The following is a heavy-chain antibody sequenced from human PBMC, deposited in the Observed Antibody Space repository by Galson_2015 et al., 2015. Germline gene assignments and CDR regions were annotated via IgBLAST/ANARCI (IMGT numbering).Heavy chain of an antibody. D-gene: IGHD5-18*01. V-gene: IGHV3-53*01. CDR1: GFTVSSSY. J-gene: IGHJ4*02. Sequence: SLRLSCAASGFTVSSSYMSWVRQAPGKGLEWVSDIYSGDDTYYADSVKGRFTISRDNSKNTLYLQMNSLRAEDTAVYYCASGYNFDYWGQGTLVTVSS. CDR3: ASGYNFDY. CDR2: IYSGDDT.